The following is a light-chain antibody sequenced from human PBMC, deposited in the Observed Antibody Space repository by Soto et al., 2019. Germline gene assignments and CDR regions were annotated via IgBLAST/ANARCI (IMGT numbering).Light chain of an antibody. V-gene: IGLV2-14*03. CDR1: TSDIGTYDY. Sequence: QSVLTQPASVSGSPGQSITSSCTGTTSDIGTYDYVSWYKQHPDKAPKLIIYDVNSRPSGISNRFSGSKSGNTASLTVSGLQPEDEGYYYCSSYTTTYSLVFGGGTQLTV. CDR2: DVN. CDR3: SSYTTTYSLV. J-gene: IGLJ2*01.